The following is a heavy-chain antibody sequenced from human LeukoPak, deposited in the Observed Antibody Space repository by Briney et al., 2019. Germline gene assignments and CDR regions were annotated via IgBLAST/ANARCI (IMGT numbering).Heavy chain of an antibody. CDR3: ASTDYDILTGYPY. V-gene: IGHV1-18*01. Sequence: ASVKVSCKASGYTFTSYGISWVRQAPGQGLEWMGWISAYNGNTNCAQKLQGRVTMTTDTSTSTAYMELRSLRSDNTAVYYCASTDYDILTGYPYWGQGTLVTVSS. J-gene: IGHJ4*02. CDR1: GYTFTSYG. D-gene: IGHD3-9*01. CDR2: ISAYNGNT.